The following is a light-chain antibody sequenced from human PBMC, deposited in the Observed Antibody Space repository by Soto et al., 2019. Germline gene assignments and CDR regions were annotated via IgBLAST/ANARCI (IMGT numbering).Light chain of an antibody. Sequence: EIVLTQSPATLSLSPGERATLSCRASQSVSNYLAWYQQKPGQPPRLLMYDTSNRSPGIPARFSGSGSGTDFTFTINSLEPEDIAVYFCQQRSKFLWTFGQGTKVEI. CDR1: QSVSNY. CDR3: QQRSKFLWT. V-gene: IGKV3-11*01. CDR2: DTS. J-gene: IGKJ1*01.